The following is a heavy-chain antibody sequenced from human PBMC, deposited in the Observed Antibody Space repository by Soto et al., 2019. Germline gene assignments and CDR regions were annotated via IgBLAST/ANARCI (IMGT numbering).Heavy chain of an antibody. D-gene: IGHD7-27*01. CDR2: IWYDGSEK. V-gene: IGHV3-33*01. CDR1: GFTFSSHG. J-gene: IGHJ4*02. CDR3: ARWGNYKKLDC. Sequence: GGSLRLSCAASGFTFSSHGMHWVRQDPGKGLEWVAVIWYDGSEKYYADSAKGRFTISRDNSKNTLYLQMSGLRAEDTAVYYCARWGNYKKLDCWGQGTPVTVSS.